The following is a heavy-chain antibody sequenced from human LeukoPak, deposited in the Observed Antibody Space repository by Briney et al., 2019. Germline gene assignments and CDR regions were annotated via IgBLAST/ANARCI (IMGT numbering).Heavy chain of an antibody. CDR3: ARYENSRKAFDI. V-gene: IGHV1-2*02. J-gene: IGHJ3*02. D-gene: IGHD1-14*01. Sequence: ASVKVSCKASGYTFTDYYVHWVRQAPGQGLEWMGWINSNNGGTKYAQKFQGRVTMTRDTSISTAYMELSRLISDDTAVYYCARYENSRKAFDIWGQGTMVTVSA. CDR1: GYTFTDYY. CDR2: INSNNGGT.